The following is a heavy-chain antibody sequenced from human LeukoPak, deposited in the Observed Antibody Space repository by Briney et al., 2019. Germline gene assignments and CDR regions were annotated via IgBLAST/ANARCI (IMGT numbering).Heavy chain of an antibody. Sequence: PSETLSLTCTVSGGSITTSNYYWAWIRQSPGKGLEWIGSIYFSGSTYYNPSLKSRVSMSVDTPKNQFSLKVTSVTAADTGVYYCASDYGADSGYWGQGTLVTVSS. CDR2: IYFSGST. CDR3: ASDYGADSGY. D-gene: IGHD4-23*01. J-gene: IGHJ4*02. CDR1: GGSITTSNYY. V-gene: IGHV4-39*01.